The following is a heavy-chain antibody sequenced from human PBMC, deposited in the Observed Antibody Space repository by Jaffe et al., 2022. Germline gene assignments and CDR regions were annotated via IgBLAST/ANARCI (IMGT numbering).Heavy chain of an antibody. CDR1: GGSFSGYY. D-gene: IGHD5-18*01. CDR3: ATVDTAMVTGGAYDY. J-gene: IGHJ4*02. V-gene: IGHV4-34*01. Sequence: QVQLQQWGAGLLKPSETLSLTCAVYGGSFSGYYWSWIRQPPGKGLEWIGEINHSGSTNYNPSLKSRVTISVDTSKNQFSLKLSSVTAADTAVYYCATVDTAMVTGGAYDYWGQGTLVTVSS. CDR2: INHSGST.